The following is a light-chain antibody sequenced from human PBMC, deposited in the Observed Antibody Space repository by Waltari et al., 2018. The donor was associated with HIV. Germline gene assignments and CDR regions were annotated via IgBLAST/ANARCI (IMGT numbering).Light chain of an antibody. Sequence: DIQMTQSPSTLSASVGERATITCRASQSISTWLAWYQQIPGKAPKVLIYKASTLKSGVPSRFSGSGSGTEFTLTISSLQPDDFATYYCQQYNSFPWTFGQGTKVEIK. CDR3: QQYNSFPWT. CDR2: KAS. V-gene: IGKV1-5*03. CDR1: QSISTW. J-gene: IGKJ1*01.